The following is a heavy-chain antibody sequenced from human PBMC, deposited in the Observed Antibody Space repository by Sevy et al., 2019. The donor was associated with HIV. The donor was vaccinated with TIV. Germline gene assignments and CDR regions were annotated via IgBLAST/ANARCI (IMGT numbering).Heavy chain of an antibody. J-gene: IGHJ4*02. CDR3: AIDFTIFGVVSGIDY. CDR2: ISDDSRYI. D-gene: IGHD3-3*01. Sequence: GGSLRLSCAASGFTFRTYSMNWVRQAPGKGLEWLSSISDDSRYIYYSDSVKGRFTISRANAKNFLFLQMNNLRVEDTAIYYCAIDFTIFGVVSGIDYWGQGNLVTVSS. V-gene: IGHV3-21*04. CDR1: GFTFRTYS.